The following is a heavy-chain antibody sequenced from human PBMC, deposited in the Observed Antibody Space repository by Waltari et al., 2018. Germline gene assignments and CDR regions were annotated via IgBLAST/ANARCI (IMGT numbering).Heavy chain of an antibody. CDR2: ISAYNGNT. V-gene: IGHV1-18*01. J-gene: IGHJ6*03. CDR3: ARDVCTSCRYYYYYYMDV. D-gene: IGHD2-2*01. Sequence: QVQLVQSGAEVKKPGASVKVSCKASGYTFTSYGISWVRQAPGQGLEWMGWISAYNGNTNYAQKLQGRVTMTTETSTRTAYMGLRSLRSDDTAVYYCARDVCTSCRYYYYYYMDVWGKGTTVTISS. CDR1: GYTFTSYG.